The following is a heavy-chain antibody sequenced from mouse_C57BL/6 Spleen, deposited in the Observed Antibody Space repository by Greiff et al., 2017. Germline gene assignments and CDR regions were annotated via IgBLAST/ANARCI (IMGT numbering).Heavy chain of an antibody. CDR2: IRNKANGYTT. J-gene: IGHJ4*01. V-gene: IGHV7-3*01. CDR3: ARTYYDFYYYAMDY. CDR1: GFTFTDYY. D-gene: IGHD2-4*01. Sequence: EVKLVESGGGLVQPGGSLSLSCAASGFTFTDYYMSWVRQPPGKALEWLGFIRNKANGYTTEYSASVKGRFTISRDNSQSILYLQMNALRAEDSATYYCARTYYDFYYYAMDYWGQGTSVTVSS.